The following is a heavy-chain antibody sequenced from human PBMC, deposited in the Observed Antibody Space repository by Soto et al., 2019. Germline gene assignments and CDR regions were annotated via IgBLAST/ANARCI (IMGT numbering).Heavy chain of an antibody. Sequence: TLSLTCTVSGGSISSGGYYWSWIRQHPGKGLEWIGYIYYSGSTYYNPSLKSRVTISVDTSKNQFSLKLSSVTAADTAVYYCAGRSYCGGDCYYFDLWGRGTLVTVSS. CDR1: GGSISSGGYY. J-gene: IGHJ2*01. CDR2: IYYSGST. V-gene: IGHV4-31*03. D-gene: IGHD2-21*02. CDR3: AGRSYCGGDCYYFDL.